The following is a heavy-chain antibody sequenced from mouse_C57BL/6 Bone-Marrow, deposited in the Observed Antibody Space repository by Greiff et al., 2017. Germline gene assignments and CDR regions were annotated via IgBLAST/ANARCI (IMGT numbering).Heavy chain of an antibody. V-gene: IGHV1-69*01. CDR2: IDPSDSYT. CDR3: AREGLEDYGSSDGY. J-gene: IGHJ2*01. CDR1: GYTFTSYW. Sequence: VQLQQPGAELVMPGASVKLSCKASGYTFTSYWMHWVKQRPGQGLEWIGEIDPSDSYTNYNQKFKGKSTLTVDKSSSTAYMQLSSLTSEDSAVYYCAREGLEDYGSSDGYWGQGTTLTVSS. D-gene: IGHD1-1*01.